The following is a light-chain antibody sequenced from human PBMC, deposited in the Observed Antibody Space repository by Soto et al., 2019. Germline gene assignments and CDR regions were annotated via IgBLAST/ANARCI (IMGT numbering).Light chain of an antibody. CDR2: KVS. V-gene: IGKV2-30*01. CDR3: MQGTHWPRT. Sequence: DVVMTQSPLSLPVTLGQPASISCRPSQSLLYSYGNTYLNWFQQRPGQSPRRLISKVSNRDSGVPDRFSGSGSGTDFTLKISRVEAEDVGVYYCMQGTHWPRTFGQGTKVEIK. CDR1: QSLLYSYGNTY. J-gene: IGKJ1*01.